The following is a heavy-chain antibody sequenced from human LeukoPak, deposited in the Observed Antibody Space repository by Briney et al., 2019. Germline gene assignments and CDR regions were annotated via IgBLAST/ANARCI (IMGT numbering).Heavy chain of an antibody. J-gene: IGHJ4*02. Sequence: GGSLRLSCAASGFTVSSYCMSWVRQAPGKGLEWVSIIYSGGSTHYADSVKGRFTISRDNSKNTLYLQMNSLRAEDTAVYYCARGLNTYDSSGFYFFWGQGTLVTVSS. CDR2: IYSGGST. D-gene: IGHD3-22*01. V-gene: IGHV3-53*01. CDR3: ARGLNTYDSSGFYFF. CDR1: GFTVSSYC.